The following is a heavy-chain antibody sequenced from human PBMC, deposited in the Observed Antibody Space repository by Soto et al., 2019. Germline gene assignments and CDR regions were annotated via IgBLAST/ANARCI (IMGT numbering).Heavy chain of an antibody. D-gene: IGHD6-13*01. Sequence: QVQLQESGPGLVKPSQTLSLTCTVSGGSISSSDYYWSWIRQPPGKGLEWIGYIYYSGSTYYNPSLKSRVTISVDTSKNQFSLKLSSVTAADTAVYYCARDPIAATTNYGMDVWGQGTTVTVSS. V-gene: IGHV4-30-4*01. J-gene: IGHJ6*02. CDR1: GGSISSSDYY. CDR3: ARDPIAATTNYGMDV. CDR2: IYYSGST.